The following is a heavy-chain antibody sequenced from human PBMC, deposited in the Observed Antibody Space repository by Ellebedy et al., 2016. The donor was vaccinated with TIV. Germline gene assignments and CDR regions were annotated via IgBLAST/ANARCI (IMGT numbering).Heavy chain of an antibody. CDR2: IYYSGAT. V-gene: IGHV4-59*03. Sequence: SETLSLTXPVSHASISDYYWNWIRQPPGKGLEWIGNIYYSGATNYNNSLRSRATMSLDTSKNQFSLRLSSVTAADTAIYYCAGGGGWLPDYWGQGTLVTVSS. J-gene: IGHJ4*02. D-gene: IGHD3-16*01. CDR3: AGGGGWLPDY. CDR1: HASISDYY.